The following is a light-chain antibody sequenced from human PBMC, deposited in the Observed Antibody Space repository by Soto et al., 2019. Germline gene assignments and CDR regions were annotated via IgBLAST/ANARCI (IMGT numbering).Light chain of an antibody. V-gene: IGKV3D-20*02. CDR2: QTS. CDR3: HQCQSWPRT. CDR1: QSVSSSY. J-gene: IGKJ1*01. Sequence: EMVVTQSRVALSLSPGERATLSCRASQSVSSSYLAWYQQKPGQAPRLLIYQTSIRAAGIPARFSASGTGTDFTLTISDVQPEDFAVYYCHQCQSWPRTFGQGTKVDIK.